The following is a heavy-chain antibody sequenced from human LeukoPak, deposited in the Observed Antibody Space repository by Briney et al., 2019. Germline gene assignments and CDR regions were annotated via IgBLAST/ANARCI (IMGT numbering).Heavy chain of an antibody. CDR1: GFTFGDYA. CDR3: TTDRYDFWSGYYTPGFDY. D-gene: IGHD3-3*01. Sequence: GGSLRLSCTASGFTFGDYAMSWVRQAPGKGLEWVGRIKSKTDGGTTDYAAPVKGRFTISRDDSKNTLYLQMNSLKTEDTAVYYCTTDRYDFWSGYYTPGFDYWGQGTLVTVSS. V-gene: IGHV3-15*01. J-gene: IGHJ4*02. CDR2: IKSKTDGGTT.